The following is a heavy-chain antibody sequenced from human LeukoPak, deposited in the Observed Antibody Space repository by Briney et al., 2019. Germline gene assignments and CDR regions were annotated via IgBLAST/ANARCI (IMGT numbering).Heavy chain of an antibody. CDR2: IYHSGST. CDR1: GGSISSYY. Sequence: SETLSLTCTVSGGSISSYYWSWIRQPPGKGLEWIGSIYHSGSTYYNPSLKSRVTISVDTSKNQFSLKLSSVTAADTAVYYCARDLNNYYGSGTLDYWGQGTLVTVSS. V-gene: IGHV4-38-2*02. J-gene: IGHJ4*02. D-gene: IGHD3-10*01. CDR3: ARDLNNYYGSGTLDY.